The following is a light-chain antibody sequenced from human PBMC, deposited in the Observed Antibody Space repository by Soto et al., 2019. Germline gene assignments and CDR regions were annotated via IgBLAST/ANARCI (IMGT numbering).Light chain of an antibody. J-gene: IGKJ4*01. V-gene: IGKV3-20*01. CDR2: DAS. Sequence: EFVLTQSPGTLSLSPGERATPSCRASQSISSSSLAWYQQKPGQAPRLLIYDASSRAAGIPDSFSGSGSGTDFTLTISRLEPEDFAVYYCQHYGSSSLTFGGGTKVDIK. CDR3: QHYGSSSLT. CDR1: QSISSSS.